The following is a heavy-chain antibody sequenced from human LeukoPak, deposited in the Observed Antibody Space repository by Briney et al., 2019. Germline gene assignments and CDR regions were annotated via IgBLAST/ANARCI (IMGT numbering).Heavy chain of an antibody. CDR1: GYTFTGYT. D-gene: IGHD1-26*01. Sequence: GASVKVSCKASGYTFTGYTMNWVRQAPGQGLEWMGWINTNTGNPTYAQGFTGRFVFSLDTSVSTAYLQISSLKAEDTAVYYCAREKWELLASFDYWGQGTLVTVSS. V-gene: IGHV7-4-1*02. CDR2: INTNTGNP. J-gene: IGHJ4*02. CDR3: AREKWELLASFDY.